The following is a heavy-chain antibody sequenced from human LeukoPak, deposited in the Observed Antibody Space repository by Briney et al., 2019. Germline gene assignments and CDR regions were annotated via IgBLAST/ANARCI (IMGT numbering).Heavy chain of an antibody. CDR2: VNPDGRST. CDR3: AKEVWGSYRRHRIPDSYYYGMDV. V-gene: IGHV3-74*01. J-gene: IGHJ6*02. CDR1: GFMFSSYW. Sequence: GGSLRLSYAASGFMFSSYWMHWVRHAPGEGLACVSLVNPDGRSTNHADVVKGRFTLSRNNSTNMLYLQMNTLRTYDTSVYYCAKEVWGSYRRHRIPDSYYYGMDVWGRGTTVIVSS. D-gene: IGHD3-16*02.